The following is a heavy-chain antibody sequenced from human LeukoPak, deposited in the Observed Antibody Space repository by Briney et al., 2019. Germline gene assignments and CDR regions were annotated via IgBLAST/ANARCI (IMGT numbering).Heavy chain of an antibody. Sequence: GGSLRLSCAASGFTFSSYAMSWVRQAPGKGLEWVSAISGSGGNTYYADSVKGRFTISRDNSKNTLYLQMNSLRAEDTAVYYCAKSWWLLRVGDFDYWGQGTLVTVSS. CDR2: ISGSGGNT. CDR3: AKSWWLLRVGDFDY. J-gene: IGHJ4*02. V-gene: IGHV3-23*01. D-gene: IGHD3-22*01. CDR1: GFTFSSYA.